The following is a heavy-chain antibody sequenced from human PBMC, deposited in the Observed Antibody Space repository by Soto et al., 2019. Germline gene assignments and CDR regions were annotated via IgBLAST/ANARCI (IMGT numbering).Heavy chain of an antibody. V-gene: IGHV1-69*13. CDR1: GGTFSSYA. D-gene: IGHD3-22*01. Sequence: SVKVSCKASGGTFSSYAISWVRQAPGQGLEWMGGIIPIFGTANYAQKFQGRVTITADESTNTAYMELSSLRSDDTAVYYCARDVGDSGGYYYVAAFDIWGQGTMVTVSS. J-gene: IGHJ3*02. CDR3: ARDVGDSGGYYYVAAFDI. CDR2: IIPIFGTA.